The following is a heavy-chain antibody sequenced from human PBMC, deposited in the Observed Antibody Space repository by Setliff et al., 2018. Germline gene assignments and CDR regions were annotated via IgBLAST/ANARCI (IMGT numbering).Heavy chain of an antibody. J-gene: IGHJ3*02. CDR2: ISGYNGYT. V-gene: IGHV1-18*01. CDR3: VRDRAAIVVGPPTAAFDI. Sequence: ASVKVSCKAFGYTFAKYGTSWVRQAPGQGLEWMGWISGYNGYTVYAQKLQGRVTLTTDTSTGTAHMEVRSLRSDDTAQYYCVRDRAAIVVGPPTAAFDIWGQGTMVTVSS. D-gene: IGHD2-2*01. CDR1: GYTFAKYG.